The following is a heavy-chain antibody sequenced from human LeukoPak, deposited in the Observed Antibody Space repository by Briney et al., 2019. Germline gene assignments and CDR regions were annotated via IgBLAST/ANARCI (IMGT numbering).Heavy chain of an antibody. CDR2: IYYSGST. CDR1: GGSISSSSYY. V-gene: IGHV4-39*01. D-gene: IGHD6-19*01. Sequence: SETLSLTCTVSGGSISSSSYYWGWIRQPPGKGLEWIGSIYYSGSTYYNPSLKSRVTISVDTSKNQFSLKLSSVTAADTAVYYCARGTQWLATEFDYWGQGTLVTVSS. J-gene: IGHJ4*02. CDR3: ARGTQWLATEFDY.